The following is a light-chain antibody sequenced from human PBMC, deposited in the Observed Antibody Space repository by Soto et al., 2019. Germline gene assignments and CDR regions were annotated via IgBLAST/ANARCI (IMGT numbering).Light chain of an antibody. CDR2: EVR. V-gene: IGLV2-8*01. CDR3: SSYAGSFSYV. J-gene: IGLJ1*01. CDR1: SSDVGAYNS. Sequence: QSALTQPPSASGSPGQSVTIACTRASSDVGAYNSVSWYQQHTSKTPKIMIKEVRKRPSGVPDRFSGSKSGNTASLTVSCLQCEDEADYHCSSYAGSFSYVFGTGTKRTVL.